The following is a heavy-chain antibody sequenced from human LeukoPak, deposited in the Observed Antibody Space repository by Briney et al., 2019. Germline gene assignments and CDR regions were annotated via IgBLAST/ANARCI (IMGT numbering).Heavy chain of an antibody. D-gene: IGHD2-2*02. J-gene: IGHJ6*03. CDR2: ISAYNGNT. CDR3: AARRWDCSSTSCYTNYYYYMDV. V-gene: IGHV1-18*01. Sequence: ASVKVSCKASGYTFTSYGISWVRQAPGQGLEWMGWISAYNGNTNYAQKLQGRVTMTTDTSTSTAYMELSSLRSEDTAVYYCAARRWDCSSTSCYTNYYYYMDVWGKGTTVTVSS. CDR1: GYTFTSYG.